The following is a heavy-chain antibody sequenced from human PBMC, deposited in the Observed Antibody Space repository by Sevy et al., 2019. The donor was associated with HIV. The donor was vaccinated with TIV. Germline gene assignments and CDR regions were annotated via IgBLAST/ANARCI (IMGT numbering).Heavy chain of an antibody. Sequence: GGSLRLSCAGSGFTFSMYWMTWVRQAPGKGLEWVANIGDDGSEKYYEDSVKGRFTIFRDNAKNSMYLEINSLRAEDTAVYHCAREEQTSRNFDYWVQGTLVTVSS. J-gene: IGHJ4*02. V-gene: IGHV3-7*01. D-gene: IGHD2-2*01. CDR1: GFTFSMYW. CDR2: IGDDGSEK. CDR3: AREEQTSRNFDY.